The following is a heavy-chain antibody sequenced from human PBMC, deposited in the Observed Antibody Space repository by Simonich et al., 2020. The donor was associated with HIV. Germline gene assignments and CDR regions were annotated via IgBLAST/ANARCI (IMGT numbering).Heavy chain of an antibody. V-gene: IGHV3-21*01. CDR2: ISSSSSYI. Sequence: EVQLVESGGGLVKPGGSLRLSCAASGFTFSRYSMNWVRQAPGKGLEWVSSISSSSSYIYYADSVKGRFTISSDNAKNSLYLQMNSLRAEDTAVYYCARDGRKGSSTSCSDYWGQGTLVTVSS. CDR3: ARDGRKGSSTSCSDY. CDR1: GFTFSRYS. J-gene: IGHJ4*02. D-gene: IGHD2-2*01.